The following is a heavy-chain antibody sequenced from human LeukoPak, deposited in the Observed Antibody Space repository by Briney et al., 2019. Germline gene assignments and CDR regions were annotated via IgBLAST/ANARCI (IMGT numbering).Heavy chain of an antibody. J-gene: IGHJ4*02. CDR2: ISWNSGSI. CDR3: ASSFTVTTTIFDY. CDR1: GFTFDDYA. Sequence: PGGSLRLSCAASGFTFDDYAMHWVRQAPGKGLEWVSGISWNSGSIGYADSVKGRFTISRDNAKNSLYLQMNSLRAEDTALYYCASSFTVTTTIFDYWGQGTLVTVSS. V-gene: IGHV3-9*01. D-gene: IGHD4-17*01.